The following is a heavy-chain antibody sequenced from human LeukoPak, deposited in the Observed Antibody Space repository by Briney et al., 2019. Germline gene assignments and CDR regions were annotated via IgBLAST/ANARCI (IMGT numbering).Heavy chain of an antibody. V-gene: IGHV3-30*02. J-gene: IGHJ4*02. Sequence: PGGSLRLSCAASGFTFSSYGMHWLRQAPGKGLEWVAFIRYDGSNKYYADSVKGRFTISRDNSKNTLYLQMNSLRAEDTAVYYCAKEEDYGDSFDYWGQGTLVTVSS. D-gene: IGHD4-17*01. CDR2: IRYDGSNK. CDR1: GFTFSSYG. CDR3: AKEEDYGDSFDY.